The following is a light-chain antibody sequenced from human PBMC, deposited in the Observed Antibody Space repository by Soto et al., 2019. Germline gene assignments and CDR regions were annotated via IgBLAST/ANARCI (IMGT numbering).Light chain of an antibody. CDR2: EVS. V-gene: IGLV2-14*01. CDR1: SSDIGGYNY. CDR3: SSYTSSSTLYV. J-gene: IGLJ1*01. Sequence: QSVLTQPASASGSPGQSITISCPGTSSDIGGYNYVSWYQQHPGKAPKVMIYEVSNRPSGVSNRFSGSKSGNTASLTISGLQAEDEADYYCSSYTSSSTLYVFGSGTKVTVL.